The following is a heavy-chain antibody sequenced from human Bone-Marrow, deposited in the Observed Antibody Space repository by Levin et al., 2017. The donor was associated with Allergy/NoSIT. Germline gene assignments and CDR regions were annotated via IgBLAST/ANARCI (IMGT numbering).Heavy chain of an antibody. Sequence: ASVKVSCKASGYTFTNYDINWVRQATGQGLEWMGWMNPNSGNTAYAQKFQGRVTMTRNISISTAYMELSSLRSEDTAVYFCARLSAGSSAYYYGSGSFGFDYWGQGNLVTVSS. J-gene: IGHJ4*02. CDR1: GYTFTNYD. D-gene: IGHD3-10*01. CDR2: MNPNSGNT. V-gene: IGHV1-8*01. CDR3: ARLSAGSSAYYYGSGSFGFDY.